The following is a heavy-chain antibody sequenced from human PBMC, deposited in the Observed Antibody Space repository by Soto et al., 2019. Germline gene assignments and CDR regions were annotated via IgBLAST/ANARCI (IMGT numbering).Heavy chain of an antibody. CDR3: TRGRSGYSGYDPLDY. CDR2: IKSDGSSA. V-gene: IGHV3-74*01. CDR1: GFTFSTYW. D-gene: IGHD5-12*01. Sequence: PGGSLRLSCAASGFTFSTYWMHWVRQAPGKGLVWVSRIKSDGSSADYADSVKGRFTISRDNAKNTLYVQMNSLRAEDTAVYYCTRGRSGYSGYDPLDYWGQGTLVTVSS. J-gene: IGHJ4*02.